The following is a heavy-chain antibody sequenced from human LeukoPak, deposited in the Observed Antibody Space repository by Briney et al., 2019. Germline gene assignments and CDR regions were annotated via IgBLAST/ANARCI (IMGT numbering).Heavy chain of an antibody. D-gene: IGHD3-10*01. V-gene: IGHV1-69*13. Sequence: SVKVSCKASGGTFSSYAISWVRQAPGQGLEWMGGIIPIFGTANYAQKFQGRVTITADESTSTAYMELSSLRSEDTAVYYCATPAGGSGSYSNWFDPWGQGTLVTVSS. CDR2: IIPIFGTA. CDR1: GGTFSSYA. J-gene: IGHJ5*02. CDR3: ATPAGGSGSYSNWFDP.